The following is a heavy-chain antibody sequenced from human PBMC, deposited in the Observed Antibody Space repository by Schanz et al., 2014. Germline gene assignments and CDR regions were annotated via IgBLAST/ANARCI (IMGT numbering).Heavy chain of an antibody. CDR2: ITRQGTT. Sequence: VFLAESGGGVVQPGRSLRLSCTVSGFTVNNYAMNWVRQAPGRGLEWVSGITRQGTTYYADFVKGRFSISRDLSSNTLYLQMNSLRADDSAIYYCAKDHPSSGWPAFDVWGQGTQVTVSS. CDR3: AKDHPSSGWPAFDV. CDR1: GFTVNNYA. V-gene: IGHV3-23*04. J-gene: IGHJ4*02. D-gene: IGHD6-19*01.